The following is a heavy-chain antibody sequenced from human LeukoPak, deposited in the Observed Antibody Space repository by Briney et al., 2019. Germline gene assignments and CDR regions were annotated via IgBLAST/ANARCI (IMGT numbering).Heavy chain of an antibody. CDR1: GGSTSGYY. J-gene: IGHJ4*02. CDR3: ARGDFWSALRIDY. V-gene: IGHV4-59*08. D-gene: IGHD3-3*01. Sequence: SETLSLTCTVSGGSTSGYYWSWIRQPPGKGLEWIGYIFYSGSTNYNPSLKSRVTISVDTSKNQFSLKLSSVTAADTAVYYCARGDFWSALRIDYWGQGILVTVSS. CDR2: IFYSGST.